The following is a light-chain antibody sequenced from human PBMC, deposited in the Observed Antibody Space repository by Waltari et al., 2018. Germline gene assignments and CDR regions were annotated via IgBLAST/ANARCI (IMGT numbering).Light chain of an antibody. CDR3: SSYTSSSTLHYV. CDR2: EVS. V-gene: IGLV2-14*01. CDR1: SSDVGGYNY. Sequence: QSALTQPASVSGSPGQSITISCTGTSSDVGGYNYVPWYQQHPGKAPKLMIYEVSNRPSGVSNRFSGSKSGNTASLTISGLQAEDEADYYCSSYTSSSTLHYVFGTGTKVTVL. J-gene: IGLJ1*01.